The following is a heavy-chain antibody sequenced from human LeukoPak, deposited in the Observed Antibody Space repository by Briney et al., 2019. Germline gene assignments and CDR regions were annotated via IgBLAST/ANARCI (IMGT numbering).Heavy chain of an antibody. CDR2: ISSGGST. J-gene: IGHJ4*02. CDR1: GITVSSNY. CDR3: ARDTPPDY. Sequence: GESLRLSCAASGITVSSNYMSWVRQAPGKGLEWVSVISSGGSTSYADSVKGRFTISRDNSKNTLYLQMNSLRAEDTAVYYCARDTPPDYWGQGTLVTVSS. V-gene: IGHV3-53*01.